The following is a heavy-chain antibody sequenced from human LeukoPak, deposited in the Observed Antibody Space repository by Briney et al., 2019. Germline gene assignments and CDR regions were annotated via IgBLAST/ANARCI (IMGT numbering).Heavy chain of an antibody. D-gene: IGHD5-24*01. J-gene: IGHJ4*02. CDR2: INHSGST. V-gene: IGHV4-34*01. CDR3: ARKDGDG. Sequence: SETLSLTCAVYGGSFSGYYWSWIRQPPGKGLEWIGEINHSGSTNYNPSLKSRVTISVDTSKNQFSLKLSSVTAADTAVYYCARKDGDGWGQGTLVTVSS. CDR1: GGSFSGYY.